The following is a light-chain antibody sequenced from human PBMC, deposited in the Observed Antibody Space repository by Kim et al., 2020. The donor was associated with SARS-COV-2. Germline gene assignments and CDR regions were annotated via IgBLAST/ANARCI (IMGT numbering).Light chain of an antibody. CDR1: QSVGDDD. CDR2: AAN. CDR3: QQYNESPRT. J-gene: IGKJ3*01. Sequence: PPGETATLSCRASQSVGDDDLAWYQQKPGQPPRLLMFAANIRATGIPDRFRGSGSGADFTLTINGLEPEDFAVYFCQQYNESPRTFGPGTKVDIK. V-gene: IGKV3-20*01.